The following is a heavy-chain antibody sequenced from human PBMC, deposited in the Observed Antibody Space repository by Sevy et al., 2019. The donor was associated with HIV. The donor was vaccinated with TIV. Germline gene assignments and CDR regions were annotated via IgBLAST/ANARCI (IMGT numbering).Heavy chain of an antibody. CDR1: GFTFSSYE. CDR2: ISSSGSTI. CDR3: ASEGYSGARGAFDI. J-gene: IGHJ3*02. D-gene: IGHD5-12*01. Sequence: GGSLRLSCAASGFTFSSYEMNWVRQAPGKGLEWVSYISSSGSTIYYADSVKGRFTISRDNAKNSLYLQMNSLRAEDTAVYYCASEGYSGARGAFDIWGQGTMVTVSS. V-gene: IGHV3-48*03.